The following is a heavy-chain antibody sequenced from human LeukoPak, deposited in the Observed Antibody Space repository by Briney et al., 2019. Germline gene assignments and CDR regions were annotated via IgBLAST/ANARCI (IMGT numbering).Heavy chain of an antibody. Sequence: PSETLSLTCTVSGGSISSYYWSWIRQPPGKGLEWIGYIYYSGSTNYNPSLKSRVTISVDTSKNQFSLKLSSVTAADTAVYYCARQALRLGGIGYWGQGTLVTVSS. CDR3: ARQALRLGGIGY. CDR2: IYYSGST. J-gene: IGHJ4*02. CDR1: GGSISSYY. D-gene: IGHD3-16*01. V-gene: IGHV4-59*01.